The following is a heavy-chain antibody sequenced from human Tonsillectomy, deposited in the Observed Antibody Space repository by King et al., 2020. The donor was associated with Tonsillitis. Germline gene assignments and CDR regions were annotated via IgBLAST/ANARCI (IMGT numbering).Heavy chain of an antibody. Sequence: QLQESGPGLVKPSETLSLTCTVSGGSISSYYWSWIRQPPGKGLECIGYIYYSWSTNYNPSLKSRVTISVDTSKNQFSLKLSSVTAADTAVYYCARHDRYYDILTGYSANNWFDPWGQGTLVTVSS. D-gene: IGHD3-9*01. V-gene: IGHV4-59*08. J-gene: IGHJ5*02. CDR3: ARHDRYYDILTGYSANNWFDP. CDR2: IYYSWST. CDR1: GGSISSYY.